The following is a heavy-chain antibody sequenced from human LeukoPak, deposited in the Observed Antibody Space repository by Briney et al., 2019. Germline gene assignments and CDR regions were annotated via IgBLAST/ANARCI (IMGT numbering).Heavy chain of an antibody. CDR3: ARSRSLRGYFVY. Sequence: PGGSLRLSCAASGFTFDGYAMNWVRQVPGKGLEWVSGISRNSGSIDYADSVKGRFTISRDNAKNSLYLQMNRLRPEDMALYFCARSRSLRGYFVYWGQGTLVTVPS. D-gene: IGHD1-26*01. CDR2: ISRNSGSI. J-gene: IGHJ4*02. V-gene: IGHV3-9*03. CDR1: GFTFDGYA.